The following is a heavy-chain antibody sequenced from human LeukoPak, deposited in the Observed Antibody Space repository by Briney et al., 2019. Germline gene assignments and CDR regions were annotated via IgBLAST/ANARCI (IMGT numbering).Heavy chain of an antibody. V-gene: IGHV3-48*03. CDR2: ISSSGSAI. D-gene: IGHD6-19*01. J-gene: IGHJ4*02. Sequence: GGSLTLTCAASGFTFSSYEMNWVRQAPGKGLEWVSKISSSGSAIYYADSVKGRFTISRDNAKSTLYLQLNSLRAEDTAVYYCARGGSLGYWGQGTLVTVSS. CDR3: ARGGSLGY. CDR1: GFTFSSYE.